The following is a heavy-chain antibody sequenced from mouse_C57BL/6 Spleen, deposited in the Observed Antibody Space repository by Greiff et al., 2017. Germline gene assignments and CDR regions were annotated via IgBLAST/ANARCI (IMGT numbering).Heavy chain of an antibody. Sequence: EVKLMESGPGLVKPSQSLSLTCSVTGYSITSGYYWNWIRQFPGNKLEWMGYISYDGSNNYNPSLKNRISITRDTSKNQFFLKLNSVTTEDTATYYCARVERLLWYFDVWGTGTTVTVSS. CDR1: GYSITSGYY. V-gene: IGHV3-6*01. CDR2: ISYDGSN. J-gene: IGHJ1*03. CDR3: ARVERLLWYFDV. D-gene: IGHD1-1*01.